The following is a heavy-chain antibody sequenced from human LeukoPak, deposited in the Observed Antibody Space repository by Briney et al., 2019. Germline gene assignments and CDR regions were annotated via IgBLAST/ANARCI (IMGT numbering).Heavy chain of an antibody. D-gene: IGHD7-27*01. Sequence: SVKVSCKASGGTFSSYAISWVRQAPGQGLEWMGGIIPIFGTANYAQKFQGRVTITADESTSTAYMELSSLRSEDTAVYYCARVYRWGSGYYYYYMDVWGKGTTVTVSS. CDR2: IIPIFGTA. CDR3: ARVYRWGSGYYYYYMDV. V-gene: IGHV1-69*13. J-gene: IGHJ6*03. CDR1: GGTFSSYA.